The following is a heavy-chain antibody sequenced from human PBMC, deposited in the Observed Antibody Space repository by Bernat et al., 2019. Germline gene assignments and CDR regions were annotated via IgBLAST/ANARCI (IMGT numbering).Heavy chain of an antibody. CDR1: GFTFSNAW. D-gene: IGHD1-26*01. CDR2: IYIKTDGGTT. V-gene: IGHV3-15*01. Sequence: EVQLVESGGGLVKPGGSLRLSCAASGFTFSNAWMSWVRQAPGKGLEWVGRIYIKTDGGTTDYAAPVKGRFTISRDDSKNTLYLQMNSLKTEDTAVYYCSTAPYSGSYYGYYYGMDVWGQGTTVTVSS. CDR3: STAPYSGSYYGYYYGMDV. J-gene: IGHJ6*02.